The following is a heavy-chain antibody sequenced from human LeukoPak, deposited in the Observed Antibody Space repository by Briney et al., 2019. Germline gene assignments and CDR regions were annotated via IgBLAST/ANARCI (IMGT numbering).Heavy chain of an antibody. J-gene: IGHJ4*02. D-gene: IGHD5-12*01. CDR1: GFTFSSYW. CDR3: ARVKSSGYGEYYFDY. Sequence: QPGGSLRLSCAASGFTFSSYWMHWVRHAPGKGLVWVSRINSDGSSTSYADSVKGRFTISRDNAKNTLYLQMNSLGAEDTAVYYCARVKSSGYGEYYFDYWGQGTLVTVSS. CDR2: INSDGSST. V-gene: IGHV3-74*01.